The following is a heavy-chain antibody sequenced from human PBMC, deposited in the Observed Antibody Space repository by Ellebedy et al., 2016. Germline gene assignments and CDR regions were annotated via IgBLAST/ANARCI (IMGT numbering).Heavy chain of an antibody. V-gene: IGHV3-11*01. J-gene: IGHJ3*02. CDR1: GFTFNYYY. CDR2: ISGSGTNT. CDR3: AREGSGVTAHWVEI. Sequence: GESLKISCAASGFTFNYYYMTWIRQAPGKGLEWVSYISGSGTNTHYADSVRGRFTISRDNAKNSLSLQMNSLTADDTGVYYCAREGSGVTAHWVEIWGQGTEVTVSS. D-gene: IGHD3-3*01.